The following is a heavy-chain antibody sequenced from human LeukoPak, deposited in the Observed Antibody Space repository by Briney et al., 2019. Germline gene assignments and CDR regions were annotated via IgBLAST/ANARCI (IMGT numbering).Heavy chain of an antibody. J-gene: IGHJ4*02. CDR3: ARATLNYYDSSGYPLDY. Sequence: ASVKVSCKASGYTFTSYGISWVRQAPGQGLEWMGWISAYNGNTNYAQKFQGRVTMTRDTSISTAYMELSRLRSGDTAVYYCARATLNYYDSSGYPLDYWGQGTLVTVSS. D-gene: IGHD3-22*01. V-gene: IGHV1-18*01. CDR1: GYTFTSYG. CDR2: ISAYNGNT.